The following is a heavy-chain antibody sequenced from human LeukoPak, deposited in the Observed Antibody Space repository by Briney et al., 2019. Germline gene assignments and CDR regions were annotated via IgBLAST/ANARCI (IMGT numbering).Heavy chain of an antibody. J-gene: IGHJ4*02. CDR2: ISGSGGST. CDR3: ARVIRAAPGKGYFDY. D-gene: IGHD6-13*01. V-gene: IGHV3-23*01. Sequence: GGSLRLSCATSGFVFSTYALSWVRQAPGKGLEWASSISGSGGSTYHADSVKGRFTISRDSSKNTLYLQMNSLRAEDTAIYYCARVIRAAPGKGYFDYWGQGTLVTVSS. CDR1: GFVFSTYA.